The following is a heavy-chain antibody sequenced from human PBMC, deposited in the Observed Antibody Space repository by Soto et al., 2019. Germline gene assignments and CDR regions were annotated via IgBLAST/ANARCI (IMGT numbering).Heavy chain of an antibody. CDR3: AKMIDFWRGYRKDYYYYGMDV. J-gene: IGHJ6*02. V-gene: IGHV3-23*01. CDR1: GFTFSSYA. D-gene: IGHD3-3*01. Sequence: GGSLRLSCAASGFTFSSYAMSWVRQAPGKGLEWVSAISGSGGSTYYADSVKGRFTISRDNSKNTLYLQMNSLRAEDTAVYYCAKMIDFWRGYRKDYYYYGMDVWGQGTTVTVSS. CDR2: ISGSGGST.